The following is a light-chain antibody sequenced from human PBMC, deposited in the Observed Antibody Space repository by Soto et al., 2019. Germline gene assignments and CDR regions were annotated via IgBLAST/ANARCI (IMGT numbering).Light chain of an antibody. CDR2: GAS. CDR1: QSVTSSY. CDR3: QHYDPLT. V-gene: IGKV3-20*01. Sequence: EIVLTQSPGTLSLSPGERATLSCRASQSVTSSYLAWYQQKPGQAPRLLIYGASGRATGIPDRFSGSGSGTDFTLTISRLEPEDFAVYYCQHYDPLTFGGGTRVEIK. J-gene: IGKJ4*01.